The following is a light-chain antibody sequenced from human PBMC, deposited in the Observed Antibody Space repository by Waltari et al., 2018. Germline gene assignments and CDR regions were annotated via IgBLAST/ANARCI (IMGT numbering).Light chain of an antibody. V-gene: IGLV1-40*01. Sequence: QSVLTPPPSVSGAPGQRVTISCPGSNSNVAADYHVNWYQQFPGTAPKLLIYDTTNRPSGVPDRFSASKSGSSASLAITGLQAEDEADYFCQSYDSSLSGSVFGGGTRLTVL. CDR1: NSNVAADYH. J-gene: IGLJ3*02. CDR3: QSYDSSLSGSV. CDR2: DTT.